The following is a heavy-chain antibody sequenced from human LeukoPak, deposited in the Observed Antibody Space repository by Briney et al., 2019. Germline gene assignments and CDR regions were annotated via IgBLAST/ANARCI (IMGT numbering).Heavy chain of an antibody. CDR3: ARVQLERHYYYYGRDV. CDR2: IFYSGST. D-gene: IGHD1-1*01. V-gene: IGHV4-59*08. Sequence: SDTLSLTCTVSGGSISSYYWSWIRQPPGKGLEWLGYIFYSGSTNYNPSLKSRVTISVDTSKNQFSLKLSSVTAADTAVYYCARVQLERHYYYYGRDVWGQGTTVTVSS. J-gene: IGHJ6*02. CDR1: GGSISSYY.